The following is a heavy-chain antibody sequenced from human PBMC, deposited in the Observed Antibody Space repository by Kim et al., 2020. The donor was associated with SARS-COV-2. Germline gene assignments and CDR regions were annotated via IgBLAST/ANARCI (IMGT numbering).Heavy chain of an antibody. D-gene: IGHD1-26*01. V-gene: IGHV4-61*07. CDR3: ARLWGGSYRHFDY. Sequence: YNPSLKSRVTISVDTSKNQFSLKLSSVTAADTAVYYCARLWGGSYRHFDYWGQGTLVTVSS. J-gene: IGHJ4*02.